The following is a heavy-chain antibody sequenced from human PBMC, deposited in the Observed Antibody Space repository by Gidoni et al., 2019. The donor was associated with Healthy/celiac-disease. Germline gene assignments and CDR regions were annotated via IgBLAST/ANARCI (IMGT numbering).Heavy chain of an antibody. V-gene: IGHV4-31*03. CDR3: ARRAAALFPFYYYYYGMDV. CDR2: IYYSGST. D-gene: IGHD6-13*01. CDR1: GGSISSGGYY. Sequence: QVQLQESGPGLVKPSQTLSLTCTVSGGSISSGGYYWSWIRQHPGKGLEWIGYIYYSGSTYYNPSLKSRVTISVDTSKNQFSLKLSSVTAADTAVYYCARRAAALFPFYYYYYGMDVWGQGTTVTVSS. J-gene: IGHJ6*02.